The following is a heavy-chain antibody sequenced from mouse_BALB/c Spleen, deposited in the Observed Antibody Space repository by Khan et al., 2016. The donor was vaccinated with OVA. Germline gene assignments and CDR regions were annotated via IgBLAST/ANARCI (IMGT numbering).Heavy chain of an antibody. CDR3: ARHGGFNPYYAMDY. Sequence: EVELVESGGGLVQPGGSLKLSCAASGFAFNSYDMSWVRQTPERSLEWVALISNGGSYTSYPDSVKGRFTISRDNARNTLYLQVSSLRSEDTALYYCARHGGFNPYYAMDYWGQGTSVTVSS. CDR2: ISNGGSYT. J-gene: IGHJ4*01. CDR1: GFAFNSYD. V-gene: IGHV5-9*02.